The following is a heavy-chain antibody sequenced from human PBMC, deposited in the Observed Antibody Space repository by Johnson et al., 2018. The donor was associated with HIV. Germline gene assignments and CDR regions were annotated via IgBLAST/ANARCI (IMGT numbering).Heavy chain of an antibody. Sequence: QVQLVESGGGVVQPGRSLRLSCAASGFSFSNYWMSWVRQAPGKGLEWVAVISYDGSNKYYADSMKGRFTISRDNSKNTRYLQLNSLRPEDTAVYYCARGPRIQLWLAAFDIWGQGTMVTVSS. CDR2: ISYDGSNK. V-gene: IGHV3-30-3*01. CDR1: GFSFSNYW. D-gene: IGHD5-18*01. CDR3: ARGPRIQLWLAAFDI. J-gene: IGHJ3*02.